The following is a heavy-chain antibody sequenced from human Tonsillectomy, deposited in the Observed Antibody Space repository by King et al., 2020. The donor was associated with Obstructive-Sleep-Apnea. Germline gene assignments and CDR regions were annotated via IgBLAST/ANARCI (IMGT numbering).Heavy chain of an antibody. D-gene: IGHD1-26*01. CDR3: AREGYSTEANWFDH. V-gene: IGHV4-59*01. CDR1: GASISSYY. J-gene: IGHJ5*02. CDR2: IFYSGRI. Sequence: QVQLQESGPGLVKSSETLSLTCAVSGASISSYYWNWLRPPPGKGLEWIGNIFYSGRIKYNPSLKSRVSISVDTSKNQFSLNLSSVTAADTAVYYCAREGYSTEANWFDHWGQGTLVTVSS.